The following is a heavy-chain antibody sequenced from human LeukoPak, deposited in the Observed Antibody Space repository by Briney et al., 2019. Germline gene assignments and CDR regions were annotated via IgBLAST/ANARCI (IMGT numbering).Heavy chain of an antibody. CDR3: ARHTGYDYVWGSYRPSWFDP. Sequence: SETLSLTCAVYGGSFSGYYWSWIRQPPGEGLEWIGEINHSGSTNYNPSLKSRVTISVDTSKNQFSLKLSSVTAADTAVYYCARHTGYDYVWGSYRPSWFDPWGQGTLVTVSS. D-gene: IGHD3-16*02. CDR2: INHSGST. CDR1: GGSFSGYY. J-gene: IGHJ5*02. V-gene: IGHV4-34*01.